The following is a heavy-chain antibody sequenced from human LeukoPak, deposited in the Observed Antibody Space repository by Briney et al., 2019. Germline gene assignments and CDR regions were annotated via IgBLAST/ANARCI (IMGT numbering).Heavy chain of an antibody. Sequence: SVKVSCKASGGTFSSYAISWVRQAPGQGLEWMGRIIPILGIANYAQKFQGRVTITADKSTSTAYMELSSLRSEDTAVYYCARDSLGQQLVLFDYWGQGTLSPSPQ. J-gene: IGHJ4*02. CDR2: IIPILGIA. CDR1: GGTFSSYA. D-gene: IGHD6-6*01. CDR3: ARDSLGQQLVLFDY. V-gene: IGHV1-69*04.